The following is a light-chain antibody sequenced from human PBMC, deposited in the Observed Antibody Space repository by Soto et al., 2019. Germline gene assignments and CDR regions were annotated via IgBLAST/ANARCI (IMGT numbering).Light chain of an antibody. V-gene: IGKV3-20*01. J-gene: IGKJ4*01. CDR3: QHYRTS. CDR2: GAC. Sequence: EIVLTQSPGTLSLSPGERATLSCRASQSVSSSYLAWYQQKPGQAPRHLIYGACSRATGIPDRFSGSGSGTDFTLTITRREPEDCAVYYCQHYRTSFGGGTRVEIK. CDR1: QSVSSSY.